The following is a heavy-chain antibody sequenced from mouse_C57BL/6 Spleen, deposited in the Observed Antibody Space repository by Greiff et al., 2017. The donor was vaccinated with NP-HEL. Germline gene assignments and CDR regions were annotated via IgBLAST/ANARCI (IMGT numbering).Heavy chain of an antibody. J-gene: IGHJ3*01. Sequence: VQLKESGPELVKPGASVKISCKASGYAFSSSWMNWVKQRPGKGLEWIGRIYPGDGDTNYNGKFKGKATLTADKSSSTAYMQLSSLTSEDSAVYFCARWVYYDYDGDFAYWGQGTLVTVSA. V-gene: IGHV1-82*01. D-gene: IGHD2-4*01. CDR2: IYPGDGDT. CDR1: GYAFSSSW. CDR3: ARWVYYDYDGDFAY.